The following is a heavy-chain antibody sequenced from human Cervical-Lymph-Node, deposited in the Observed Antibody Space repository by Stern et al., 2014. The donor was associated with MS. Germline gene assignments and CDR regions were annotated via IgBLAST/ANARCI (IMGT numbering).Heavy chain of an antibody. D-gene: IGHD1-26*01. V-gene: IGHV3-9*01. CDR3: AKDMSFATQLNTGSYWGNFDY. CDR2: ISWNSGST. Sequence: EVQLVESGGGLVQPGRSLRLSCAASGFTFDDYAMHWVRQAPGKGLEWVSGISWNSGSTGYADSVKGRSTISRDNAKNSLYLQLNSLRPGDTAFYYCAKDMSFATQLNTGSYWGNFDYWGQGTLVTVSS. CDR1: GFTFDDYA. J-gene: IGHJ4*02.